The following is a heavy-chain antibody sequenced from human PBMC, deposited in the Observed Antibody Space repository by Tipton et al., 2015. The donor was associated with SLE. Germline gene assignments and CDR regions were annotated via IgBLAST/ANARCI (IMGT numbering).Heavy chain of an antibody. J-gene: IGHJ4*02. Sequence: TLSLTCTVSGFSISSGYYWGWIRQSPGKGLEWIGSISYTGSTFYSPSLKSRVTISLDTSKNHFSLRLISVTAADTAVYYCARGLSATGEFDYWGQGTLVTVSS. V-gene: IGHV4-38-2*02. D-gene: IGHD3-16*01. CDR1: GFSISSGYY. CDR3: ARGLSATGEFDY. CDR2: ISYTGST.